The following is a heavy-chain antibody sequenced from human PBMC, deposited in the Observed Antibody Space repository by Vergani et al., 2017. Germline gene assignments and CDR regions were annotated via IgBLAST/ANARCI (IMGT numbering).Heavy chain of an antibody. V-gene: IGHV3-23*01. Sequence: EVQLLESGGGLVQPGGSLRLSCAASGFTFSSYAMSWVRQAPGKGLEWVSAISGSGGSTYYADSVKGRFTISRDHSKNTLYLQMNSLRAEDTAVYYCATAGAAYCRGASCYDFFEYWGQETLVTVAS. CDR3: ATAGAAYCRGASCYDFFEY. J-gene: IGHJ4*02. CDR2: ISGSGGST. D-gene: IGHD2-15*01. CDR1: GFTFSSYA.